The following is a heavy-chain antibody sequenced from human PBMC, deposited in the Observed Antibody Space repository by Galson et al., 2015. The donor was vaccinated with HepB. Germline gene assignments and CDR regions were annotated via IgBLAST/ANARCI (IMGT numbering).Heavy chain of an antibody. J-gene: IGHJ6*02. CDR1: GYSFTSYW. CDR3: ASGQQLDFGGYYYYGMDV. CDR2: IYPGDSDT. D-gene: IGHD6-13*01. Sequence: QSGAEVKKPGESLKISCKGSGYSFTSYWIGWARQMPGKGLEWMGIIYPGDSDTRYSPSFQGQVTISADKSISTAYLQWSSLKASDTAMYYCASGQQLDFGGYYYYGMDVWGQGTTVTVSS. V-gene: IGHV5-51*01.